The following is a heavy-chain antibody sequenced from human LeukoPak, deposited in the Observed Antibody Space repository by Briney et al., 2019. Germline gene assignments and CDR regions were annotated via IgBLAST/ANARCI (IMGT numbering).Heavy chain of an antibody. Sequence: ASVKVSCKASGYTFTSYYMHWVRQAPGQGLEWMGIINPSGGSTSYAQKFQGRVTMTRDMSTSTVYMELSSLRSEDTAVYYCARDLWVGTYYYDSSGPYYYMDVWGKGTTVIISS. D-gene: IGHD3-22*01. V-gene: IGHV1-46*01. CDR2: INPSGGST. J-gene: IGHJ6*03. CDR3: ARDLWVGTYYYDSSGPYYYMDV. CDR1: GYTFTSYY.